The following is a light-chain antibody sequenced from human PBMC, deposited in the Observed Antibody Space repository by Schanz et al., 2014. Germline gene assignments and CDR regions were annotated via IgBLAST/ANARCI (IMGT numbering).Light chain of an antibody. CDR2: ANK. CDR3: CSYAGSSTRHWV. J-gene: IGLJ3*02. CDR1: SSNIGAGSD. V-gene: IGLV1-40*01. Sequence: QSVLTQPPSVSGAPGQGVTISCTGSSSNIGAGSDVHWYQHLPGTAPKLVIYANKNRPSGVPDRFSGSKSGNTASLTISGLQAEDEADYYCCSYAGSSTRHWVFGGGTKLTVL.